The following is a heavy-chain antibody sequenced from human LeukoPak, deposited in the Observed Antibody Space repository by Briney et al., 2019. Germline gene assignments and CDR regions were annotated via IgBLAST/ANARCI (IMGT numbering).Heavy chain of an antibody. CDR3: ARESLDRGYYYYMDV. CDR1: GGSISSYY. V-gene: IGHV4-4*07. J-gene: IGHJ6*03. CDR2: IYTSGST. D-gene: IGHD1-14*01. Sequence: TSETLSLTCTVSGGSISSYYWSWIRQPAGKGLEWIGRIYTSGSTNYNPSLKSRVTMSVDTSKNQFSLKLSSVTAADTAVYYCARESLDRGYYYYMDVWGKGTTVTVSS.